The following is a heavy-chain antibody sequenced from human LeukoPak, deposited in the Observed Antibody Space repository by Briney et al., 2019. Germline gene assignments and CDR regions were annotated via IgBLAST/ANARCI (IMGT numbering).Heavy chain of an antibody. Sequence: PSETLSLTCTVSGGSISSSSYYWGWIRQPPGKGLEWIGSIYYSGSTYYNPSLKSRVTISVDTSKNQFSLKLSSVTAADTAVYYCARLGGSYLNWYFDLWGRGTLVTVSS. V-gene: IGHV4-39*01. CDR3: ARLGGSYLNWYFDL. CDR1: GGSISSSSYY. D-gene: IGHD1-26*01. J-gene: IGHJ2*01. CDR2: IYYSGST.